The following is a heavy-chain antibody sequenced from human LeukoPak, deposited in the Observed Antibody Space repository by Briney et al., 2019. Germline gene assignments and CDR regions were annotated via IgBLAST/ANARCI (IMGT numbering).Heavy chain of an antibody. CDR3: AAGYDSSGYQFDY. J-gene: IGHJ4*02. D-gene: IGHD3-22*01. CDR1: GGSISSYY. Sequence: SETLSLTCTVSGGSISSYYWSWIRQPPGRGLEWIGYIYYSGSTNYNPSLKSRVTISVDTSKNQFPLKLSSVTAADTAVYYCAAGYDSSGYQFDYWGRGTLVTVSS. V-gene: IGHV4-59*01. CDR2: IYYSGST.